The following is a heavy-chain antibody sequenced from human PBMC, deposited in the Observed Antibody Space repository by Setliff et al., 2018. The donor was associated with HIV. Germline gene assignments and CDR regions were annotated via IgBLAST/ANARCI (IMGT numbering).Heavy chain of an antibody. CDR3: AAFLVSPVTTQDY. V-gene: IGHV4-34*01. CDR1: GGSFSNYY. CDR2: LSPSGAT. J-gene: IGHJ4*02. D-gene: IGHD4-17*01. Sequence: SETLSLTCTVYGGSFSNYYTNWIRQPPGKGLEWIGELSPSGATRPNPSLQSRVIISLDTSKNQFSLKLTSVTAADTAMYYCAAFLVSPVTTQDYWGQGTPVTVSS.